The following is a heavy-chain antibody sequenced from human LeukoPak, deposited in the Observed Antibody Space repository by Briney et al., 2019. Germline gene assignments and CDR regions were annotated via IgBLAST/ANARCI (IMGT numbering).Heavy chain of an antibody. CDR2: INHSGST. D-gene: IGHD2-15*01. V-gene: IGHV4-34*01. J-gene: IGHJ6*02. CDR3: ARGPAAATRYYYYYGMDV. CDR1: GGSFSGYY. Sequence: PSETLSLTCAVYGGSFSGYYWSWIRQPPGKGLEWIGQINHSGSTNYNPSLKSRVTISVDTSKNQFSLKLSSVTAADTAVYYCARGPAAATRYYYYYGMDVWGQGTTVTVSS.